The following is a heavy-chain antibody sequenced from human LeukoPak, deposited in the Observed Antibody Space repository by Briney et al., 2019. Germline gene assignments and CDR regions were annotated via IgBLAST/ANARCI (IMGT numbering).Heavy chain of an antibody. CDR3: VRGLGDA. D-gene: IGHD3/OR15-3a*01. CDR2: INIEGTIK. V-gene: IGHV3-74*03. J-gene: IGHJ5*02. CDR1: RFALRNYW. Sequence: PGGSLRLSCTASRFALRNYWMHWVRQAPGKGLEWVARINIEGTIKTCADSLKGRFTISRDNAENILYLQMSNLGVEDTAVYYCVRGLGDAWGQGTLVAVSS.